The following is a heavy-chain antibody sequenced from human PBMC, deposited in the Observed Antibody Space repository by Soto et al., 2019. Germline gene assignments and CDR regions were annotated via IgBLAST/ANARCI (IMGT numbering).Heavy chain of an antibody. V-gene: IGHV4-61*01. CDR1: GGSVSSGTYL. CDR2: IDNSGST. Sequence: SETLSLTCTVSGGSVSSGTYLWSWVRQPPGKGLEWIGYIDNSGSTNYNPSLKSRVSISVDTSKNRFSLKLSSVTAADTALYYCVRDGDSWGQGILVTVSS. J-gene: IGHJ4*02. CDR3: VRDGDS.